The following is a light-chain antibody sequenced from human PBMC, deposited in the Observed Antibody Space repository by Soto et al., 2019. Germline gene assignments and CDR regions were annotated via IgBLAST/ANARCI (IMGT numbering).Light chain of an antibody. CDR3: QQRSNWPPLT. J-gene: IGKJ4*01. V-gene: IGKV3-11*01. CDR2: DAS. CDR1: QSVSNN. Sequence: IVLTQSPATLYLSPGERATLSCRASQSVSNNLAWYQQKPGQAPRLLIYDASNRATGIPARFSGSGSGTDFTLTISSLEPEDFAVYYCQQRSNWPPLTFGGGIKVEIK.